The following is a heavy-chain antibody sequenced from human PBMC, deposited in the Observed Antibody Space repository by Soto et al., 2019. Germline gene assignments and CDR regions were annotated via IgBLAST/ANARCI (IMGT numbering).Heavy chain of an antibody. CDR2: ISGSGGST. CDR3: AKDVDEWGIAAAGPFDY. Sequence: PGGSLRLSCAASGFTFGSYAMSWFRQAPGKGLEWVSAISGSGGSTYYADSVKGRFTISRDNSKNTLYLQMNSLRAEDTAVYYCAKDVDEWGIAAAGPFDYWGQGTLVTVSS. V-gene: IGHV3-23*01. J-gene: IGHJ4*02. CDR1: GFTFGSYA. D-gene: IGHD6-13*01.